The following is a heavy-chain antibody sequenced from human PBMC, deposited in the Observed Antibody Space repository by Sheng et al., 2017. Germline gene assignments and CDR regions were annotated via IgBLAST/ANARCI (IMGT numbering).Heavy chain of an antibody. CDR3: ARASDGSGSYYFGWYFDY. CDR2: INHSGST. D-gene: IGHD3-10*01. CDR1: GGSFSGYY. Sequence: QVQLQQWGAGLLKPSETLSLTCAVYGGSFSGYYWSWIRQPPGKGLEWIGEINHSGSTNYNPSLKSRVTISVDTSKNQFSLKPSSVTAADTAVYYCARASDGSGSYYFGWYFDYWGQGTLVTVSS. J-gene: IGHJ4*02. V-gene: IGHV4-34*01.